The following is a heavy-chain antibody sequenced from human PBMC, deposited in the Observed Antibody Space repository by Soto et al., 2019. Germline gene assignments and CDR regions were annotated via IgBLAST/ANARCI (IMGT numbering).Heavy chain of an antibody. J-gene: IGHJ6*02. D-gene: IGHD2-8*01. V-gene: IGHV2-26*01. Sequence: SGPTLVNPTETLTLTCTVSGFSLSNARMGVSWIRQPPGKALEWLAHIFSNDEKSYSTSLKTRLTISKDTSKNQVVLTMTNMDPVDTATYYCARIRGTRYCVSGMCSGEYSYHQYGMDVWGQGTTVTVSS. CDR2: IFSNDEK. CDR3: ARIRGTRYCVSGMCSGEYSYHQYGMDV. CDR1: GFSLSNARMG.